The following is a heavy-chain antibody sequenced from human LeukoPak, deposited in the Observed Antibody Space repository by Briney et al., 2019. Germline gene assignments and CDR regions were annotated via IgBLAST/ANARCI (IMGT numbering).Heavy chain of an antibody. J-gene: IGHJ1*01. Sequence: SETLSLTCTVCGGPIRNYHWRWLRQPPGKGVVGIGYIYYSGTTNYNPSLQNRVTISVDTSKNQFSLKLSSVTAADTAVYYCARHGGYSSPYLHWGQGTLVTVSS. CDR2: IYYSGTT. CDR1: GGPIRNYH. V-gene: IGHV4-59*08. D-gene: IGHD6-13*01. CDR3: ARHGGYSSPYLH.